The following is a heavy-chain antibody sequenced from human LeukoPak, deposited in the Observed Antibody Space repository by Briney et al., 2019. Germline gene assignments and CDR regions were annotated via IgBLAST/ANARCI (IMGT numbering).Heavy chain of an antibody. CDR2: FDPEDGET. Sequence: ASVKVSCKVSGYTLTELSMHWVRQAAGKGLEWMGGFDPEDGETIYAQKFQGRVTMTEDTSTDTAYMELSSLRSEDTAVYYCATGAESASGSYSVFDYWGQGTLVTVSS. CDR3: ATGAESASGSYSVFDY. V-gene: IGHV1-24*01. CDR1: GYTLTELS. J-gene: IGHJ4*02. D-gene: IGHD1-26*01.